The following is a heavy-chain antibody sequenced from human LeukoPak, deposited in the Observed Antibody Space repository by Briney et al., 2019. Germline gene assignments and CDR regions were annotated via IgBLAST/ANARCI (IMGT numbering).Heavy chain of an antibody. J-gene: IGHJ4*02. CDR3: AKHGQGGSSNGFDY. CDR2: IKQDGSEK. V-gene: IGHV3-7*03. D-gene: IGHD1-26*01. CDR1: GFTFSSYW. Sequence: GGSLRLSCAASGFTFSSYWMSWVRQAPGKGLGWVANIKQDGSEKYYVDSVKGRFTISSDNSKNTLYLQMNSLRVEDTAVYYCAKHGQGGSSNGFDYWGQGTLVTVSS.